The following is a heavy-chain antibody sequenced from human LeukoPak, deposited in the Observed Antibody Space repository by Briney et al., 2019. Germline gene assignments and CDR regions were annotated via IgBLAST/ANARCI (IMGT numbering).Heavy chain of an antibody. J-gene: IGHJ4*02. CDR3: AKEIAAAVFDY. CDR2: ISWNSGSI. D-gene: IGHD6-13*01. V-gene: IGHV3-9*01. Sequence: GRSLRLSCAASGFTFDDYAMHWVRQAPGKGLEWVSGISWNSGSIGYADSVKGRFTISRDNSKNTLYLQMNSLRAEDTAVYYCAKEIAAAVFDYWGQGTLVTVSS. CDR1: GFTFDDYA.